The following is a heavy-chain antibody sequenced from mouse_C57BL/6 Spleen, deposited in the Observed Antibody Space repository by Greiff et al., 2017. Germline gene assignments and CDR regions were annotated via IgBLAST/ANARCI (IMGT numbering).Heavy chain of an antibody. CDR1: GFTFSDYY. J-gene: IGHJ2*01. V-gene: IGHV5-16*01. CDR3: AREGHYSNSLDY. Sequence: EVKLMESEGGLVQPGSSMKLSCTASGFTFSDYYMAWVRQVPEKGLEWVANINYDGSSTYYLDSLKSRFIISRDNAKNILYLQMSSLKSEDTATYYCAREGHYSNSLDYWGQGTTLTVSS. CDR2: INYDGSST. D-gene: IGHD2-5*01.